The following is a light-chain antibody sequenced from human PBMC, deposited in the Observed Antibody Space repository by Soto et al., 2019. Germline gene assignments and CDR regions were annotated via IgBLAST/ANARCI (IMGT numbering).Light chain of an antibody. CDR2: DAS. Sequence: EIVLTQSPATLSLSPGERATLSCRASQSVSSYLAWYQQKPGQAPRLLIYDASNRATGIPARFSGSGSGTDFTLTISSLEPEDFAVYYCQQLSSLTFGGGTKVEIK. CDR3: QQLSSLT. J-gene: IGKJ4*01. V-gene: IGKV3-11*01. CDR1: QSVSSY.